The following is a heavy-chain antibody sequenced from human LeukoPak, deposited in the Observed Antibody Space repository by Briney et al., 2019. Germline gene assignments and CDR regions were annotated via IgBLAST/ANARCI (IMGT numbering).Heavy chain of an antibody. V-gene: IGHV5-51*01. J-gene: IGHJ4*02. CDR2: FYPDDSDT. D-gene: IGHD1-20*01. CDR1: GYSFTNYW. CDR3: ARLAMTGTALSYFDY. Sequence: GESLKISCKGSGYSFTNYWIGWVRQMPGKGLEWMGIFYPDDSDTRYSPSFQGQVTISADKSVSTAFLQWSSLQASDTAMYFCARLAMTGTALSYFDYWGQGTLVTVSS.